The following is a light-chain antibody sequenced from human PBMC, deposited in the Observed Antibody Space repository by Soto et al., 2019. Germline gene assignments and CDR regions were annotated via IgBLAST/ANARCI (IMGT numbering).Light chain of an antibody. CDR3: QKYNSAPLT. CDR1: QGIGAY. J-gene: IGKJ4*01. V-gene: IGKV1-27*01. CDR2: AAS. Sequence: DIQMTQSPSSLSASLGDRVTITCRASQGIGAYLAWFQQKPGKVPKLLIYAASALQSGVPSRFSGSGSGTDFTLTISSLQSEDIATYYCQKYNSAPLTFGGGTKVDIK.